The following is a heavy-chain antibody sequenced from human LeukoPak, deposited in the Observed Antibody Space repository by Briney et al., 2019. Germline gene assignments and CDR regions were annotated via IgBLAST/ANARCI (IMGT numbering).Heavy chain of an antibody. Sequence: KASETLSLTCAVYGGSFRGYYWSWIRQPPGKGLEWIGEINHSGSTNYNPSLKSRVTISVDTSKNQFSLKLSSVTAADTAVYYCARVAIAVAAPIDYWGQGTLVTVSS. CDR3: ARVAIAVAAPIDY. D-gene: IGHD6-19*01. CDR1: GGSFRGYY. V-gene: IGHV4-34*01. CDR2: INHSGST. J-gene: IGHJ4*02.